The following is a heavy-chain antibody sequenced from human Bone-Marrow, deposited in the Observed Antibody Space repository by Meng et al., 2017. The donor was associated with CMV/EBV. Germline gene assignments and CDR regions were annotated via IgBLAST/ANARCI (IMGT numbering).Heavy chain of an antibody. D-gene: IGHD1-7*01. J-gene: IGHJ6*02. CDR2: IKQDGSEK. V-gene: IGHV3-7*01. Sequence: GGSLRLSCVASGFTFNTYWMSWVRQAPGKGLEWVANIKQDGSEKYYADSVKGRFTISRDNAKNSLYLQMNSLRAEDTAVYYCAKDWNYEDGMDVWGQRTTVTVSS. CDR3: AKDWNYEDGMDV. CDR1: GFTFNTYW.